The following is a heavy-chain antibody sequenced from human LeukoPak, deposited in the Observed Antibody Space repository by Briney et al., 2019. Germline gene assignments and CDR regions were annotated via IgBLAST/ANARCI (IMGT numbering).Heavy chain of an antibody. D-gene: IGHD3-22*01. J-gene: IGHJ6*03. CDR3: ARASYYDSSGYYYYYYYMDV. Sequence: SVKVSCQASGYNFNTYDINWVRQATGQGLEWMGWMNPNSGNTGYAQKFQGRVTITRNTSISTAYMELSSLRSEDTAVYYCARASYYDSSGYYYYYYYMDVWGKGTTVTVSS. V-gene: IGHV1-8*01. CDR2: MNPNSGNT. CDR1: GYNFNTYD.